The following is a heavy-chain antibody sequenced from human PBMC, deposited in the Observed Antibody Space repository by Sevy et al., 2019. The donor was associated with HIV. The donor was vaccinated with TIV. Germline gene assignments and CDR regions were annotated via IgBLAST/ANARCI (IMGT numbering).Heavy chain of an antibody. CDR3: ARDSPGGTIFGVVTYYYYGMDV. J-gene: IGHJ6*02. CDR2: IIPIFGTA. D-gene: IGHD3-3*01. V-gene: IGHV1-69*13. Sequence: ASVKVSCKASGGTFSSYAISWVRQVPGQGLEWMGGIIPIFGTANYAQKFQGRVTITADESTSTAYMELSSLRSEDTAVYYCARDSPGGTIFGVVTYYYYGMDVWGQGTTVTVSS. CDR1: GGTFSSYA.